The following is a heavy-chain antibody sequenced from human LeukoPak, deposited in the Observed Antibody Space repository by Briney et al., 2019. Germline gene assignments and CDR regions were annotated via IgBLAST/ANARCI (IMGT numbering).Heavy chain of an antibody. V-gene: IGHV1-69*13. D-gene: IGHD3-3*01. CDR2: IIPIFGTA. J-gene: IGHJ4*02. CDR1: GGTFSIYA. CDR3: ARVFSMEWTNYFDY. Sequence: SVKVSCKASGGTFSIYAISWVRQAPGQGLEWMGGIIPIFGTANYAQKFQGRVTITADESTSTAYMELSSLRSEDTAVYYCARVFSMEWTNYFDYWGQGTLVTVSS.